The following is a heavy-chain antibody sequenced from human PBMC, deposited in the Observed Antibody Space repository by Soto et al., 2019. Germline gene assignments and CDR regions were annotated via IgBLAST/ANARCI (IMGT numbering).Heavy chain of an antibody. CDR1: GGTFSSYA. CDR2: IIPMFGTA. CDR3: ARSRANYYDSRGYYYSTFDY. V-gene: IGHV1-69*12. J-gene: IGHJ4*02. Sequence: QVQLVQSGAEVKKPGSSVKVSCKTSGGTFSSYAISWVRQAPGQGLEWMGGIIPMFGTANYAQKFQGRVTITADESTSTAYMELSSLRSEDTAVYYCARSRANYYDSRGYYYSTFDYWGQGTPVTVSS. D-gene: IGHD3-22*01.